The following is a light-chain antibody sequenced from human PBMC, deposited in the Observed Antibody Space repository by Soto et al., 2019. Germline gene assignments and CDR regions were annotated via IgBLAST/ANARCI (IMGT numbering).Light chain of an antibody. Sequence: EIVLTQSPATVSLSPGEKATLSCRASRMFSRHLAWYQQKPGQPPSLLIYDISNRDTGIPARFSGSGSGTDFTLTISSLEPEDSAVYYCQQRSYWPRNTFGQGTKLEIK. J-gene: IGKJ2*01. V-gene: IGKV3-11*01. CDR1: RMFSRH. CDR2: DIS. CDR3: QQRSYWPRNT.